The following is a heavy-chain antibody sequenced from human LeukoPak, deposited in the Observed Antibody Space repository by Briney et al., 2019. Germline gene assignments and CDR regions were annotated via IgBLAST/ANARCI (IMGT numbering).Heavy chain of an antibody. Sequence: PGGSLRLSCAASGFTFDDYGMSWVRQAPGKGLGWVSGTNWNGGSTGYADSVKGRFTISRDNAKNSLYQQMNSLRAEDTALYYCARDHGAGGFDPWGQGTLVTVSS. V-gene: IGHV3-20*04. CDR2: TNWNGGST. D-gene: IGHD3-10*01. CDR3: ARDHGAGGFDP. J-gene: IGHJ5*02. CDR1: GFTFDDYG.